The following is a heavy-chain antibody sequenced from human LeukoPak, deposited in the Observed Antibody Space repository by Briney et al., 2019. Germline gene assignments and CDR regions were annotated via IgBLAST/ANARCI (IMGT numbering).Heavy chain of an antibody. V-gene: IGHV1-8*03. D-gene: IGHD3-9*01. Sequence: GASVKVSCKASGYTFTSYDINWVRQATGQGLEWMGWMNPNSGNTGYAQKFQGRVTITRNTSISTAYMELSSLRSEDTAVYYCTRGPGEYFDWLEYTYWDQGTLVTVSS. CDR3: TRGPGEYFDWLEYTY. CDR1: GYTFTSYD. J-gene: IGHJ4*02. CDR2: MNPNSGNT.